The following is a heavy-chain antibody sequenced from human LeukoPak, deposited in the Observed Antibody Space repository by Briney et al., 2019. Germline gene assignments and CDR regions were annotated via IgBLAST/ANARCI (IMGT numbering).Heavy chain of an antibody. CDR3: ARARAVAGDYYFDY. Sequence: SETLSLTCAVYGGSFSGYYWSWIRQPPGKGLEWIGEINHSGSTNYNPSLKSRVTISVDTSKNQFSLKLSSVTAADTAVYYCARARAVAGDYYFDYWGQGTLVTVSS. CDR2: INHSGST. D-gene: IGHD6-19*01. V-gene: IGHV4-34*01. CDR1: GGSFSGYY. J-gene: IGHJ4*02.